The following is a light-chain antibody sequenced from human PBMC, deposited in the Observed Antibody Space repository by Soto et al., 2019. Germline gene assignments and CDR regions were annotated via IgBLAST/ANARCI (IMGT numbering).Light chain of an antibody. CDR1: QSVSNNY. CDR3: QEYGSSPPYT. Sequence: EVVLTQSPGTLSLSPGERATLSCRASQSVSNNYFAWYQQKPGQAPRLLIFGSSDRATGIPDKFSGSVSGTDFTLTISRLEPEDFAVYYCQEYGSSPPYTFGQRTKLDIK. V-gene: IGKV3-20*01. CDR2: GSS. J-gene: IGKJ2*01.